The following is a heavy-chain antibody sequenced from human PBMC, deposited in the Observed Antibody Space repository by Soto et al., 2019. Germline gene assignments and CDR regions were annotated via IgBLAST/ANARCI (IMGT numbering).Heavy chain of an antibody. Sequence: ASVKVSCKASGYTFTSYDINWLRQATGQGLEWMGWMNPNSGNTGYGQKFQGRVTMTRNTSISTAYMELSSLRSEDTAVYYCARAPLLYYDFWRGFGYYYGMDVWGQGTTVTVSS. J-gene: IGHJ6*02. D-gene: IGHD3-3*01. CDR1: GYTFTSYD. CDR3: ARAPLLYYDFWRGFGYYYGMDV. CDR2: MNPNSGNT. V-gene: IGHV1-8*01.